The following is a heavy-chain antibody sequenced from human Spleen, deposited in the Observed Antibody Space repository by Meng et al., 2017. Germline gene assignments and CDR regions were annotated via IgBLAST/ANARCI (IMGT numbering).Heavy chain of an antibody. Sequence: GESLKISCAASGFTFSSYGMNWVRQAPEKGPEWVSYISSSGSNIYYADSVKGRFTISRDNSKNTLYLQMNSLRAEDTAVFYCAREFYYDPSGYFSFDYWGQGTLVTVSS. CDR2: ISSSGSNI. V-gene: IGHV3-48*03. CDR1: GFTFSSYG. CDR3: AREFYYDPSGYFSFDY. J-gene: IGHJ4*02. D-gene: IGHD3-22*01.